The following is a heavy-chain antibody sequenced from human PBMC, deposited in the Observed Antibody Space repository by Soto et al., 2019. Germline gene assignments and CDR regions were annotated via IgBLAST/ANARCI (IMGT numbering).Heavy chain of an antibody. Sequence: PSETLSLTCTISGGSISVSYGSWIRQPPGQAREWIGYIYDSGSPYYNPTLRSRVIISADTSKNQTSLKLTSATAADTSAYYCARGVGSSPPRYWGRGTLVTVSS. CDR3: ARGVGSSPPRY. J-gene: IGHJ4*02. CDR2: IYDSGSP. D-gene: IGHD1-26*01. V-gene: IGHV4-59*01. CDR1: GGSISVSY.